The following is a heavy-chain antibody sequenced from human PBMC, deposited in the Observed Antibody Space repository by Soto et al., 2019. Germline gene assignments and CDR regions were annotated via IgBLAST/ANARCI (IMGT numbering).Heavy chain of an antibody. J-gene: IGHJ5*02. CDR1: GGSFCGYY. V-gene: IGHV4-34*01. CDR2: INHSGST. D-gene: IGHD6-13*01. Sequence: SETLSLTCAVYGGSFCGYYCGGIRQPPGKGLEWIGEINHSGSTNYNPSLKSRATISVDTSKNQFSLKLSSVTAADTAVHYCARGCRRMAAAGERYWFDPWGQGTLVTVSS. CDR3: ARGCRRMAAAGERYWFDP.